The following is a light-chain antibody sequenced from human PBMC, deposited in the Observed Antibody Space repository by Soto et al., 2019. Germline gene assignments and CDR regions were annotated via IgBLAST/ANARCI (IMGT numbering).Light chain of an antibody. CDR1: SSDVGAHNF. Sequence: QSALTQPPSASESPGQSVTISCTGTSSDVGAHNFVSWYQQNPGKAPKLLIYEVSKRPSGVPDRFSGSKSVNSASLTVSGLRAEDEADYYCSSYAGNDTYDVFGTGTKLTVL. CDR3: SSYAGNDTYDV. V-gene: IGLV2-8*01. CDR2: EVS. J-gene: IGLJ1*01.